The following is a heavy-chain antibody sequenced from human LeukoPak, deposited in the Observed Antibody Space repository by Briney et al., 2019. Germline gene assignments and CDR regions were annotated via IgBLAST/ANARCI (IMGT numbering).Heavy chain of an antibody. CDR1: GGSISTYY. Sequence: SETLSLTFTVSGGSISTYYWSWIRQPPGKGLEGIGYIYTSGSTNYNPSLKSRVTMSVATSKDQFPLRLSSVTAADTDVYYCARERDGYNWRDGFDIWGQGTMVTVSS. J-gene: IGHJ3*02. CDR2: IYTSGST. D-gene: IGHD5-24*01. CDR3: ARERDGYNWRDGFDI. V-gene: IGHV4-59*01.